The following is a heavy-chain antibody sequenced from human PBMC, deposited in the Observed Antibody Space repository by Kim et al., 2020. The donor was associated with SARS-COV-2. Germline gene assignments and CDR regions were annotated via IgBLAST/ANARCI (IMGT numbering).Heavy chain of an antibody. CDR2: INHRGSA. J-gene: IGHJ4*02. D-gene: IGHD5-12*01. CDR3: ARRYSENGADY. CDR1: GGSFSGYC. Sequence: SETLSLTCAVYGGSFSGYCWSWIRQPPGKGLEWIGEINHRGSANYNASLQSRVTMSLDTSKIQFSLKLTSVTAADTAVYYCARRYSENGADYWGQGTLVTVSS. V-gene: IGHV4-34*01.